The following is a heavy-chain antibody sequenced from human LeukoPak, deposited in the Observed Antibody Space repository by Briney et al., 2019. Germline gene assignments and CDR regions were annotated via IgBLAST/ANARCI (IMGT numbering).Heavy chain of an antibody. CDR3: ARESAEYQLLEYFQH. J-gene: IGHJ1*01. D-gene: IGHD2-2*01. Sequence: SETLSLTCTVSGGSISSYYWSWIRQPPWKGLEWIGYIYYSGSTNYNPSLKSRVTISVDTSKNQFSLKLSSVTAADTAVYYCARESAEYQLLEYFQHWGQGTLVTVSS. CDR2: IYYSGST. V-gene: IGHV4-59*01. CDR1: GGSISSYY.